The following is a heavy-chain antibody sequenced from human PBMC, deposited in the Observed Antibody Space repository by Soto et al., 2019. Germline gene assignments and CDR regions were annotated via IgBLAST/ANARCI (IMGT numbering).Heavy chain of an antibody. V-gene: IGHV1-8*02. Sequence: QVQLVQSGAEVKKPGASVKVSCKASGYTFTDYYIHWVRQAPGQGLECMGWINPNSGNTGYAQKFQGRVTMTRNTSINTAYMELSSLGSEDTAVYYCARDHRYNWNDEGWFDPWGQGTLVTVSS. CDR1: GYTFTDYY. D-gene: IGHD1-20*01. J-gene: IGHJ5*02. CDR2: INPNSGNT. CDR3: ARDHRYNWNDEGWFDP.